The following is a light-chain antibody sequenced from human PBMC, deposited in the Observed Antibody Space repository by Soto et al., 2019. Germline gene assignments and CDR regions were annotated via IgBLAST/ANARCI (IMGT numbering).Light chain of an antibody. CDR2: DAS. V-gene: IGKV3-11*01. J-gene: IGKJ2*01. CDR3: QLSGYWYT. Sequence: EIVLTQSPATLSLSPGERATLSCRASRSISNYLAWYQQKPGQPPRLLIYDASNRATDIPARFSGSGSGTDFNLTISSLEPEDFAVYYCQLSGYWYTFGQGTKLESK. CDR1: RSISNY.